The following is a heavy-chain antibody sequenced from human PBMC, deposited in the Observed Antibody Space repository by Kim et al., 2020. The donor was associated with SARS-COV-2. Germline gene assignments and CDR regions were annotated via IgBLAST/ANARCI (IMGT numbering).Heavy chain of an antibody. CDR2: IRIKTNGGTA. CDR3: ARTSDSKFYYYYYMDL. CDR1: GFTFGDYA. V-gene: IGHV3-49*04. D-gene: IGHD2-21*01. J-gene: IGHJ6*03. Sequence: GGSLRLSCTASGFTFGDYAVSWVRQAPGKGLEWVGFIRIKTNGGTAAHAATVKGRFTIPRDDSKSIAYRQMNSLTTEDTAVYYCARTSDSKFYYYYYMDLWGQGTTVTVSS.